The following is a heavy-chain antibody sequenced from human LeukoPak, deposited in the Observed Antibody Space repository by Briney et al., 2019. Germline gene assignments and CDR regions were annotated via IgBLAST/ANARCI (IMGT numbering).Heavy chain of an antibody. CDR3: ARKLNWGLGAFDI. D-gene: IGHD7-27*01. CDR2: TYYSGGT. V-gene: IGHV4-38-2*02. CDR1: GYSISSGYY. J-gene: IGHJ3*02. Sequence: SETLSLTCTVSGYSISSGYYWGWIRPSPGAGLEWIGTTYYSGGTFYNPSLRSRVTISLDTSENHFSLKMNSMTAADTAMYYCARKLNWGLGAFDIWGQGALVTVSS.